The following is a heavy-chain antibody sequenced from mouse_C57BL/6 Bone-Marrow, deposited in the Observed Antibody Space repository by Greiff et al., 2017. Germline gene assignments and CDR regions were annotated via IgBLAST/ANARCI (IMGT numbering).Heavy chain of an antibody. D-gene: IGHD2-3*01. V-gene: IGHV1-55*01. CDR3: ARGEGWLLWYFDV. Sequence: QVQLQQPGAELVKPGASVKMSCKASGYTFTSYWITWVKQRPGQGLEWIGDIYPGSGSTNYNEKFKSKATLTVDTSSSTAYMQLSNLTSEDAAVYYCARGEGWLLWYFDVWGTGTTVTVSS. J-gene: IGHJ1*03. CDR2: IYPGSGST. CDR1: GYTFTSYW.